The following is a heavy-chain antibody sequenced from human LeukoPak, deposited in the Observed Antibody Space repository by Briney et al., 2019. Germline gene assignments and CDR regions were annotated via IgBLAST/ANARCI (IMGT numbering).Heavy chain of an antibody. J-gene: IGHJ6*02. CDR3: AHQGVFDWSHYYYYGMDV. Sequence: GGSLRLSCAASGFTFSDYYMSWIRQAPGKGLEWVSYISSSGSTIYYADSVKGRFTISRDNAKNSLYLQMNSLRAEDTAVYYCAHQGVFDWSHYYYYGMDVWGQGTTVTVSS. D-gene: IGHD3-9*01. CDR1: GFTFSDYY. V-gene: IGHV3-11*01. CDR2: ISSSGSTI.